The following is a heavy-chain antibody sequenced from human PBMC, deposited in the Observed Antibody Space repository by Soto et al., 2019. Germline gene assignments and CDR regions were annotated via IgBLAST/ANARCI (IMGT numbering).Heavy chain of an antibody. V-gene: IGHV4-34*01. CDR3: ARVLSSSSAYFDY. Sequence: SETLSLTCAVYGGSFSGYYWSWIRQPPGKGLEWIGEINHSGSTNYNPSLKSRVTISVDTSKNQFSLKLSSVTAADTAVYYCARVLSSSSAYFDYWGQGTLVTVSS. J-gene: IGHJ4*02. D-gene: IGHD6-6*01. CDR2: INHSGST. CDR1: GGSFSGYY.